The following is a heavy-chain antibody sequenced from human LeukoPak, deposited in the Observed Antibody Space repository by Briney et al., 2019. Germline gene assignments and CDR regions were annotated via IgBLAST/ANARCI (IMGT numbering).Heavy chain of an antibody. J-gene: IGHJ4*02. CDR1: GFTFSSYW. CDR3: ARSSMYYYDSSGYYY. CDR2: IKQDGSEK. D-gene: IGHD3-22*01. V-gene: IGHV3-7*01. Sequence: GGSLRLSCAASGFTFSSYWMSWVRQAPGKGLEWVANIKQDGSEKYYVDSVKGRFTISRDNAKNSLYLQMNSLRAEDTAVYYCARSSMYYYDSSGYYYWSQGTLVTVSS.